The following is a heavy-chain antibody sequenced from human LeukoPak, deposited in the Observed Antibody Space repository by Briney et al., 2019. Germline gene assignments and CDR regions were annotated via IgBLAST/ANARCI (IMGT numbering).Heavy chain of an antibody. V-gene: IGHV3-48*03. Sequence: GGSLRLSCAASGFIFSDYEMNWVRQAPGKGLEGVSYISSSGRTIFYADSVKGRFTISRDSATNSLYLQMDSLRAEDTAVYYCARDGGGHSNGNDAFGIWGQGTMVTVSS. CDR2: ISSSGRTI. CDR3: ARDGGGHSNGNDAFGI. CDR1: GFIFSDYE. J-gene: IGHJ3*02. D-gene: IGHD5-18*01.